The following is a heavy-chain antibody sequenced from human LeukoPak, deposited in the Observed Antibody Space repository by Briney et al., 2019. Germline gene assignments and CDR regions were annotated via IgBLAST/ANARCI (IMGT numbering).Heavy chain of an antibody. CDR3: ARDLAYGDPPSGFDP. Sequence: ASVTVSCKASGYTFTGYYMHWVRQAPGQGLEWMGWINPNSGGTNYAQKFQGRVTMTRDTSITTAYMELSSLRSDDTAVYFCARDLAYGDPPSGFDPWGQGTLVTVSS. D-gene: IGHD4-17*01. CDR1: GYTFTGYY. V-gene: IGHV1-2*02. CDR2: INPNSGGT. J-gene: IGHJ5*02.